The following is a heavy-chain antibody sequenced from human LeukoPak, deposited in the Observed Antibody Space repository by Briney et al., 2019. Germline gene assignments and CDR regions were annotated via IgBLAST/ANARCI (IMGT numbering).Heavy chain of an antibody. D-gene: IGHD6-19*01. Sequence: GGSLRLSCAASGFTFSSYWMHWVRQAPGKGLEWVSAISGSGDSTYYADSVKGRFTISRDNSVNTLYVQMNSLRAEDTAVYYCAKVRQDSGWYGPFDYWGQGTLVTVSS. V-gene: IGHV3-23*01. J-gene: IGHJ4*02. CDR3: AKVRQDSGWYGPFDY. CDR1: GFTFSSYW. CDR2: ISGSGDST.